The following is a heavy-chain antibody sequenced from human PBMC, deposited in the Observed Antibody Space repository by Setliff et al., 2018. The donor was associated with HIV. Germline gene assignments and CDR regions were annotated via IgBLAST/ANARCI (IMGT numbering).Heavy chain of an antibody. CDR1: GFTFNNYW. Sequence: PGGSLRLSCAASGFTFNNYWMNWVRQAPGKGLVWVSNINDDGSTTNYADSVKGRFTISRDNAKNTLFLQMNSLRAEDTAVYYCLRGSDTTGSPPELDPWGQGTLVTVSS. D-gene: IGHD1-1*01. CDR2: INDDGSTT. J-gene: IGHJ5*02. CDR3: LRGSDTTGSPPELDP. V-gene: IGHV3-74*01.